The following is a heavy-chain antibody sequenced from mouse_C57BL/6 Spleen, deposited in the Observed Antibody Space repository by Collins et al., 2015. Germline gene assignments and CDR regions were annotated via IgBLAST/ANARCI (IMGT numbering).Heavy chain of an antibody. CDR1: GYTFTSYW. CDR3: TRDYGSSYLYFDV. V-gene: IGHV1-69*02. CDR2: IYPSDSYT. D-gene: IGHD1-1*01. J-gene: IGHJ1*01. Sequence: QVQLQQPGAELVRPGASVKLSCKASGYTFTSYWINWVKQRPGQGLEWIGNIYPSDSYTNYNQKFKDKATLTVDKSSSTAYMQLSSPTSEDSAVYYCTRDYGSSYLYFDVWGAGTTVTVSS.